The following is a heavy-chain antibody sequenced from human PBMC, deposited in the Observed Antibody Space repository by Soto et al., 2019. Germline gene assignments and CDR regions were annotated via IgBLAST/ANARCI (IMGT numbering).Heavy chain of an antibody. Sequence: GGSLRLSCAASGFTFSSYSMNWVRQAPGKGLEWVSSISSSSSYIYYADSVKGRFTISRDNAKNSLYLQMNSLRAEDTAVYYCARALTPGYYYYGMDVWGQGTTVTVS. V-gene: IGHV3-21*01. CDR1: GFTFSSYS. D-gene: IGHD2-15*01. CDR2: ISSSSSYI. J-gene: IGHJ6*02. CDR3: ARALTPGYYYYGMDV.